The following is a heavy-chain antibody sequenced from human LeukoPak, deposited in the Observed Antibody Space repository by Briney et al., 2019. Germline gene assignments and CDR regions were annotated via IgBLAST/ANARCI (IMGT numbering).Heavy chain of an antibody. CDR2: IKEDGSGK. J-gene: IGHJ6*02. Sequence: GGSLRLSCAASGFIFSSYWMSWVRQAPGKGLEWVANIKEDGSGKYYVDSVKGRFTISRDNSKNTLFLQMNSLRIEDTAVYYCAKVQAAARYQNYGMDVWGQGTTITVS. CDR1: GFIFSSYW. CDR3: AKVQAAARYQNYGMDV. D-gene: IGHD6-13*01. V-gene: IGHV3-7*01.